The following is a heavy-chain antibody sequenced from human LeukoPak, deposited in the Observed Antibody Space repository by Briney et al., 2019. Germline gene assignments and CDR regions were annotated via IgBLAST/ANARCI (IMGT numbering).Heavy chain of an antibody. V-gene: IGHV3-64*04. CDR2: ISNNGGST. D-gene: IGHD5-12*01. Sequence: PGGSLRLSCSASGFTFSSYAMHWVRQAPGKGLEYVSAISNNGGSTYYADSVKGRFTISRDNAKNSLYLQMNSLRAEDTAVYYCARGGYSGYPFDYWGQGTLVTVSS. CDR1: GFTFSSYA. J-gene: IGHJ4*02. CDR3: ARGGYSGYPFDY.